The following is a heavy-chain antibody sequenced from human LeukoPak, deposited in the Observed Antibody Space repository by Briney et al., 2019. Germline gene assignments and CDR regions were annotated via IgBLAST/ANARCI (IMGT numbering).Heavy chain of an antibody. CDR2: IKQDGSEK. CDR3: ARDFREITMIVVVSQTTYGMDV. CDR1: GFTFSSYW. Sequence: GGSLRLSCAASGFTFSSYWMSWVRQAPGKGLEWVANIKQDGSEKYYVDSVKGRFTISRDNAKNSLYLQMNSLRAEDTAVYYCARDFREITMIVVVSQTTYGMDVWGQGTTVTVSS. D-gene: IGHD3-22*01. J-gene: IGHJ6*02. V-gene: IGHV3-7*01.